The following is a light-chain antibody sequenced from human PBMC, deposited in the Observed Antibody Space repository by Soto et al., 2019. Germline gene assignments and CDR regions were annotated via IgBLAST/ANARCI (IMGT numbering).Light chain of an antibody. CDR2: DVA. CDR3: LQHHTYPWT. Sequence: IQMTQSPSSLSASIGDRVTITCRASQGIRDDLGWYQQKPWKAPQRLIYDVARLQSGVPSRFSGSGSGTEFTLTISSLQPEDIATYYCLQHHTYPWTFGHGTKVEIK. V-gene: IGKV1-17*01. J-gene: IGKJ1*01. CDR1: QGIRDD.